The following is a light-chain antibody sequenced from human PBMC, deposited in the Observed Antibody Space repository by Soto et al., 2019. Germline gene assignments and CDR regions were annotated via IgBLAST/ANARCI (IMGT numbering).Light chain of an antibody. CDR3: QQYATSPHT. V-gene: IGKV3-20*01. J-gene: IGKJ2*01. Sequence: EIVLTQSPVTLSLSPGESATLSCRASQSVSSSQVAWYQQKPGQAPRLLIYGASSRATGIPDRFSGVVSETDFTLTINRLEPEDFAVYYCQQYATSPHTFGQGTKLEIK. CDR2: GAS. CDR1: QSVSSSQ.